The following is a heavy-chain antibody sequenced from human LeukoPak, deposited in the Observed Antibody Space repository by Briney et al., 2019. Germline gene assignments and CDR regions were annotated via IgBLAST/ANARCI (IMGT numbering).Heavy chain of an antibody. CDR2: IYTSGST. D-gene: IGHD6-19*01. CDR1: GGSISSGSCD. J-gene: IGHJ4*02. V-gene: IGHV4-61*02. Sequence: SETLSLTCTVSGGSISSGSCDWSWIRQPAGKGLEWIGRIYTSGSTNYNPSLKSRVTISVDTSKNQFSLKLSSVTAADTAVYYCARALSRAAVAAPDYWGQGTLVTVSS. CDR3: ARALSRAAVAAPDY.